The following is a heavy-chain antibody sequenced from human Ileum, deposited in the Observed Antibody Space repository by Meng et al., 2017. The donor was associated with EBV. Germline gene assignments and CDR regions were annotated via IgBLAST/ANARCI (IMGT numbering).Heavy chain of an antibody. CDR3: ATSRIAKFDR. Sequence: LQTSVPGLEQPARLYSLSWVIAESRLSCDKTAWHWIRQSQSRGLEWLGRTYRRSRWYYDYALSVKSRINISPDTSNNQVSLQLNSVTDEDTGIYYCATSRIAKFDRWGQGTLVTVSS. CDR2: TYRRSRWYY. V-gene: IGHV6-1*01. CDR1: ESRLSCDKTA. J-gene: IGHJ5*02.